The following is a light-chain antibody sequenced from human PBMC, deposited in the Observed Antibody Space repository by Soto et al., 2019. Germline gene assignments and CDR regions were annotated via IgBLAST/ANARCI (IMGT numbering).Light chain of an antibody. CDR1: QGIGSY. CDR3: QQYTSPPWT. Sequence: DIQLTQSPSFLSASLGDRVTITCRARQGIGSYLAWYQQKPGEAPEVLIYKASTLESGVPSRFSGSGSGTEFTLTVSSLQPDDFATYYCQQYTSPPWTFGQGTKVDIK. J-gene: IGKJ1*01. V-gene: IGKV1-5*03. CDR2: KAS.